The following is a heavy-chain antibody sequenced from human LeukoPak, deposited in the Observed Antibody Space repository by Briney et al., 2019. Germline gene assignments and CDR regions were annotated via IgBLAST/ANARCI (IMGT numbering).Heavy chain of an antibody. CDR2: IRDDGSAK. Sequence: PGGSLRLSCAAPGFTFSNYWMTWARQAPGKGLEWVASIRDDGSAKYYMDSVKGRFTISRDDAKNSLSLQMRYMRVEDTATYYCARIQLYHGDFDSWGQGTLVTVSS. CDR3: ARIQLYHGDFDS. V-gene: IGHV3-7*01. CDR1: GFTFSNYW. D-gene: IGHD1-1*01. J-gene: IGHJ4*02.